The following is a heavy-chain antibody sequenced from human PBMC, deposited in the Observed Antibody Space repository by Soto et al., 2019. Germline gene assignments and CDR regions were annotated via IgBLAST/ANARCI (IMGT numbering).Heavy chain of an antibody. D-gene: IGHD3-22*01. CDR2: IYYSGST. J-gene: IGHJ4*02. CDR3: GREHYDSSGRYFDY. V-gene: IGHV4-59*01. Sequence: PSETLSLTCTVSGGSISSYYWSWILQPPGKGLEWIGYIYYSGSTNYNPSLKSRVTISVDTSKNQFSLKLSSVTAADTAVYYCGREHYDSSGRYFDYWGQGTLVTVSS. CDR1: GGSISSYY.